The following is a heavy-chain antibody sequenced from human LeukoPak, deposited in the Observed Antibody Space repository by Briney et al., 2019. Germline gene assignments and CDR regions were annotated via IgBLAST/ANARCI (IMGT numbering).Heavy chain of an antibody. CDR2: IKHDGSDK. J-gene: IGHJ4*02. Sequence: GGSLRLSCAASGFTFSSYWMSWVRQAPGKGVEWVANIKHDGSDKYYVDSVKGRFTISRDNAENSLYLQMNSLRAEDTAMYYCARSQSLGYWGQGTLVTVSS. V-gene: IGHV3-7*04. CDR3: ARSQSLGY. CDR1: GFTFSSYW.